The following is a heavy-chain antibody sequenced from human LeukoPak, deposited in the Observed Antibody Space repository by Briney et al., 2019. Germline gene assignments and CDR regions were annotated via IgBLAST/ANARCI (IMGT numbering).Heavy chain of an antibody. V-gene: IGHV4-39*07. D-gene: IGHD5/OR15-5a*01. CDR3: ARGLYPSYYYYYYYMDV. J-gene: IGHJ6*03. CDR2: INHSGST. CDR1: GGSISSSSYY. Sequence: SETLSLTCTVSGGSISSSSYYWGWIRQPPGKGLEWIGEINHSGSTNYNPSLKSRVTISVDTSKNQFSLKLSSVTAADTAVYYCARGLYPSYYYYYYYMDVWGKGTTVTVSS.